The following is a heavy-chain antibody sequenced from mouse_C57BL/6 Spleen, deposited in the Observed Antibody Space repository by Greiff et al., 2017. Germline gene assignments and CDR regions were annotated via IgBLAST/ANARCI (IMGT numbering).Heavy chain of an antibody. D-gene: IGHD2-5*01. CDR1: GYSFTGYY. CDR2: INPSTGGT. J-gene: IGHJ2*01. Sequence: VQLQQSGPELVKPGASVKISCKASGYSFTGYYMHWVKQSSEKSLEWIGEINPSTGGTSYNQKFKGKATLTVDKSSSTAYMQIKSLESEDSAVYYCARGGSYYSNYLYFNYWGQGTTLTVSS. V-gene: IGHV1-43*01. CDR3: ARGGSYYSNYLYFNY.